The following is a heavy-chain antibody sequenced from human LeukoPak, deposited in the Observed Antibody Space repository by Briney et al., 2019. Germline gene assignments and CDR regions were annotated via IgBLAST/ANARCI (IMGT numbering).Heavy chain of an antibody. D-gene: IGHD3-22*01. V-gene: IGHV1-2*02. CDR2: INPYTGGA. CDR1: GYTFTDYY. Sequence: ASVKVSCKASGYTFTDYYMHWVRQAPGQGLEWMGWINPYTGGANYAQNFQGRVTMTRDTSINTAYMELSRLRSDDTAIYYCARGQESSGPPGHWGQGSLVTVSS. CDR3: ARGQESSGPPGH. J-gene: IGHJ4*02.